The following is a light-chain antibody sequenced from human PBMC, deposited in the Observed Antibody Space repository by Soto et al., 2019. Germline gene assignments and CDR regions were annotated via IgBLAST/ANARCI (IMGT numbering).Light chain of an antibody. Sequence: EIVLTQSPATLSLSPGERATLSCRASQSVNDYLAWYQQQPGQAPRLLIYGASNRATGIPLRFSGSGSGTDVTLTISSLEPEDFAVYYCQRRGRWPRTFGQGTKLEIK. V-gene: IGKV3-11*01. CDR3: QRRGRWPRT. CDR1: QSVNDY. CDR2: GAS. J-gene: IGKJ2*01.